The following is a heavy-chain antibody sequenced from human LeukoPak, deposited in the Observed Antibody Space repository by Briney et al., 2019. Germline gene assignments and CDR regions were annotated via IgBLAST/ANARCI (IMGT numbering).Heavy chain of an antibody. CDR1: GFTFSSYA. V-gene: IGHV3-33*08. D-gene: IGHD2/OR15-2a*01. Sequence: GGSLRLSCAASGFTFSSYAMSWVRQAPGKGLEWVAIIWYDGSNKYYADSVRGRFTISRDNSKNTLFLEMNSLRAEDSAVYYCARAIYNSDRTDFDYWGQGTLVTVSS. J-gene: IGHJ4*02. CDR2: IWYDGSNK. CDR3: ARAIYNSDRTDFDY.